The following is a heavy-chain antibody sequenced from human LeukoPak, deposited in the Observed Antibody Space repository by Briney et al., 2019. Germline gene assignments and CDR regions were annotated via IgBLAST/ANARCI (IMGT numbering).Heavy chain of an antibody. CDR2: MYISGST. Sequence: SKTLSLTCTVSGASISSYYWSWIRQPAGKGLEWIGRMYISGSTNYNPSLKSRVTMSVDTSKNQFSLKLSSVTAADTAVYYCARDTSSGWYYFDYWGQGTLVTVSS. CDR3: ARDTSSGWYYFDY. CDR1: GASISSYY. J-gene: IGHJ4*02. D-gene: IGHD6-19*01. V-gene: IGHV4-4*07.